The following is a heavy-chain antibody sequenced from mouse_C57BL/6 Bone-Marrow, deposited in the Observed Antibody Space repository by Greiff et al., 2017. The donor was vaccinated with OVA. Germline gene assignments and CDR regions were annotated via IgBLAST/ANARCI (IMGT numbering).Heavy chain of an antibody. CDR2: IWSGGST. D-gene: IGHD1-1*01. CDR3: ARTYYYGISSYYYAMDY. Sequence: QVQLQQSGPGLVQPSQSLSITCTVSGFSLTSYGVHWVRQSPGKGLEWLGVIWSGGSTDYNAAFISRLSISKDNYKSQVFFKMNILQADDTAIYYCARTYYYGISSYYYAMDYWGQGTSVTVSS. J-gene: IGHJ4*01. V-gene: IGHV2-2*01. CDR1: GFSLTSYG.